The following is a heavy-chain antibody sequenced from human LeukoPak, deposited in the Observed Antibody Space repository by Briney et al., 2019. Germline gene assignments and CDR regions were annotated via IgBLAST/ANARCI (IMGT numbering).Heavy chain of an antibody. Sequence: SVKVSCKASGYTFTSYYMHWVRQAPGQGLEWMGRIIPILGIANYAQKFQGRVTITADKSTSTAYMELSSLRSEDTAVYYCASPMVAAHYYFDYWGQGTLVTVSP. D-gene: IGHD2-15*01. CDR2: IIPILGIA. CDR3: ASPMVAAHYYFDY. V-gene: IGHV1-69*02. J-gene: IGHJ4*02. CDR1: GYTFTSYY.